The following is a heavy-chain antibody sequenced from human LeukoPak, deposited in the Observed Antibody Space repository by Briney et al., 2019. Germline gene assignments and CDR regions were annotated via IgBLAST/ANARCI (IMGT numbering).Heavy chain of an antibody. J-gene: IGHJ4*02. CDR3: ARDQYDSSGYYYY. CDR2: IIPIFGTA. V-gene: IGHV1-69*05. Sequence: SVKVSCKASGGTFSSYAISWVRQAPGQGLEWMGRIIPIFGTANYAQKFQGRVTITTAESTSTAYMELSSLRSEDTAVYYCARDQYDSSGYYYYWGQGTLVTVSS. D-gene: IGHD3-22*01. CDR1: GGTFSSYA.